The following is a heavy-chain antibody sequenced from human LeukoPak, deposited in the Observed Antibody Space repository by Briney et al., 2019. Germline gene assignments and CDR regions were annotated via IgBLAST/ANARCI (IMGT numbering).Heavy chain of an antibody. J-gene: IGHJ4*02. V-gene: IGHV1-18*01. CDR1: GYTFTSYG. Sequence: ASVKVSCKASGYTFTSYGISWVRQAPGQGLEWMGWISAYNGNTNYAQKLQGRVTMTTDTSTSTAYMELRSLRSDDTAVYYCARDRVVVAASPWNFDYWGQGTLVTVSS. D-gene: IGHD2-15*01. CDR3: ARDRVVVAASPWNFDY. CDR2: ISAYNGNT.